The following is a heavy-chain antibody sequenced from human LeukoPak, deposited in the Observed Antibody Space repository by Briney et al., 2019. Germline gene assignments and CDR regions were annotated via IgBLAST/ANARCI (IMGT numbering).Heavy chain of an antibody. CDR3: ARMLAYRPFDC. J-gene: IGHJ4*02. Sequence: GGSLRLSCAASGFTLSSYWMHSVRQAPGKGLVWVSGINSDGSSINYADFVKGRFTISRDNAKNTLYLQMNSRRAEDRAGYYCARMLAYRPFDCWGQGTLVTVSS. D-gene: IGHD4-11*01. CDR1: GFTLSSYW. CDR2: INSDGSSI. V-gene: IGHV3-74*01.